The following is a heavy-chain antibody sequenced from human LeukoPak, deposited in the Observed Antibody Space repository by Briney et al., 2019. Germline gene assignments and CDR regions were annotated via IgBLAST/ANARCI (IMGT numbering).Heavy chain of an antibody. D-gene: IGHD5-18*01. J-gene: IGHJ4*02. CDR3: ARDLLGYSYDAYYFDF. CDR1: GFTFSSHG. V-gene: IGHV3-33*01. CDR2: IWYDGSKK. Sequence: GGSLRLSCAASGFTFSSHGMHWVRQAPGKGLEWVAVIWYDGSKKYHADSVKGRFTISRDNSKNTLYLQMNSLRAEDTAVYYCARDLLGYSYDAYYFDFWGQGTLVTVSS.